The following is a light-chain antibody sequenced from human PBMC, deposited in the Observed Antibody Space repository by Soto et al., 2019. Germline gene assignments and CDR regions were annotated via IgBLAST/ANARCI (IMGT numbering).Light chain of an antibody. CDR2: EDN. CDR1: SSDVGNYNL. J-gene: IGLJ3*02. CDR3: CTYAGSSTWV. Sequence: QSVLTQPASVSGSPGQSITISCTGTSSDVGNYNLVSWYQQHPVKAPKLIIYEDNKRPSRVSNRFSGSKSGNMASLTISGLQAEDEADYYCCTYAGSSTWVFGGGTKLTV. V-gene: IGLV2-23*01.